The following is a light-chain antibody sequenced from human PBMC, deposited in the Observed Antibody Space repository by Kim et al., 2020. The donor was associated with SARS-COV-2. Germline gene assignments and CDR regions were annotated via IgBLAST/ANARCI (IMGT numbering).Light chain of an antibody. J-gene: IGKJ4*01. CDR2: GAS. CDR3: QQYNDWPPLT. CDR1: QSISNK. Sequence: EIVMTQSPVTLSVSPGERATLSCRASQSISNKLAWYQQKPGQPPRLLIYGASTRATSIPARFSGSGSGTEFTLTISSLQSEDFAVYYCQQYNDWPPLTFGGGTKVDIK. V-gene: IGKV3-15*01.